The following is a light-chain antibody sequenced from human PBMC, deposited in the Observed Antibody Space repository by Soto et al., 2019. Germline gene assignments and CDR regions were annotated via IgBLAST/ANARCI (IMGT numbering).Light chain of an antibody. Sequence: EIVLTQSLATLSLYPGERATLSCRASQSVSSYLAWYQQKPGQAPRLLIYDASNRATGIPARFSGSGSGTDFTLTISSLEPEDFAVYYCQQRSNWPLTFGGGTKVDI. CDR1: QSVSSY. CDR2: DAS. V-gene: IGKV3-11*01. J-gene: IGKJ4*01. CDR3: QQRSNWPLT.